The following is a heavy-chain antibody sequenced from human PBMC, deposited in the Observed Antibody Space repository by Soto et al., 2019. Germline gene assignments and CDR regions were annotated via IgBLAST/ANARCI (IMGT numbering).Heavy chain of an antibody. CDR1: GGTFSSYT. V-gene: IGHV1-69*02. J-gene: IGHJ3*02. CDR3: ASPDMVTGSAFDI. D-gene: IGHD5-18*01. Sequence: SVKVSCKASGGTFSSYTISWVRQAPGQGLEWMGRIIPILGIANYAQKFQGRVTITADKSTSTAYMELSSLRSEDTAVYYCASPDMVTGSAFDIWGQGTMVTVSS. CDR2: IIPILGIA.